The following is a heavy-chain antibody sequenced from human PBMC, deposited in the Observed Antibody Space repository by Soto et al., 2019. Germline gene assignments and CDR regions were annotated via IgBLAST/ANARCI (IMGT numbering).Heavy chain of an antibody. J-gene: IGHJ4*02. D-gene: IGHD3-3*02. CDR2: IYYSGST. CDR3: ARFSSFGVLFGFDY. Sequence: SETLSLTCTVSGGSISSGGYYWSWIRQHPGKGLEWIGYIYYSGSTYYNPSLKSRVTISVDTSKNQFSLKLSSVTAADTAVYYCARFSSFGVLFGFDYWGQGTLVTVSS. V-gene: IGHV4-31*03. CDR1: GGSISSGGYY.